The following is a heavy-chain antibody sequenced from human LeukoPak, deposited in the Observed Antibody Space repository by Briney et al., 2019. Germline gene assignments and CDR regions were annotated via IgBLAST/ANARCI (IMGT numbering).Heavy chain of an antibody. CDR3: ARAKGRSPLFDY. CDR1: GDSVSSNSAA. Sequence: SQTLSLTCAISGDSVSSNSAAWNWIRQSPSRGLEWLGRTYYRSRWYNDYAVSVKGRIAINPDTSKNQLSLQLNSVTPEDTAVYYCARAKGRSPLFDYWGQGTLVTVSP. CDR2: TYYRSRWYN. J-gene: IGHJ4*02. D-gene: IGHD6-13*01. V-gene: IGHV6-1*01.